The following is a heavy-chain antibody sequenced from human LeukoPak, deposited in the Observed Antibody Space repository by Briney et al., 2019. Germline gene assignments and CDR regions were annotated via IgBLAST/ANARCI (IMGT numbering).Heavy chain of an antibody. CDR2: INPNSGGT. CDR1: GYTFTGYY. CDR3: ARDLDTYYYYMDV. V-gene: IGHV1-2*02. J-gene: IGHJ6*03. Sequence: ASVKVSCKASGYTFTGYYMHWVRQALGQGLEWMGWINPNSGGTNYAQKFQGRVTMTRDTSISTAYMELSRLRSDDTAVYYCARDLDTYYYYMDVWGKGTTVTVSS.